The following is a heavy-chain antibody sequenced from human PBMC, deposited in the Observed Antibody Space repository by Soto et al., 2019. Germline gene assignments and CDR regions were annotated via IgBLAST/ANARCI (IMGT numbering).Heavy chain of an antibody. D-gene: IGHD6-13*01. J-gene: IGHJ3*01. V-gene: IGHV3-23*01. CDR3: ARRIADATLHDVFDA. CDR2: ISSSGQNT. Sequence: EVQLLESGGGLAQPGGSLRLSCVASGFTFADYPMSWVRQAPGKGLEWVSGISSSGQNTDYTDSARGRFTISRDNSKNTLYLQMSNLRAEDTALYYCARRIADATLHDVFDAWGQGTVVAVSS. CDR1: GFTFADYP.